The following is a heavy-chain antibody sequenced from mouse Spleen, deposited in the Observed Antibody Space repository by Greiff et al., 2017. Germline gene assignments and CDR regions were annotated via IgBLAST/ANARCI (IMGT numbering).Heavy chain of an antibody. Sequence: DVQLQESGPELVKPGASVKMSCKASGYTFTDYNMHWVKQSHGKSLEWIGYINPNNGGTSYNQKFKGKATLTVNKSSSTAYMELRSLTSEDSAVYYCARWGTTVGGTFAYWGQGTLVTVSA. CDR2: INPNNGGT. D-gene: IGHD1-1*01. V-gene: IGHV1-22*01. J-gene: IGHJ3*01. CDR1: GYTFTDYN. CDR3: ARWGTTVGGTFAY.